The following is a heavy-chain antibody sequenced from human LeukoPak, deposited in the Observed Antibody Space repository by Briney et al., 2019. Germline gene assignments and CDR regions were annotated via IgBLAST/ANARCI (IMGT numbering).Heavy chain of an antibody. V-gene: IGHV3-11*04. Sequence: GGSLRLSCAASGFTFSDYYMSWICQAPGKGLEWVSYISSSGSTIYYADSVKGRFTISRDNAKNTLYLQMNSLRAEDTAVYYCARAAPSPNYDILTGYYNFLDYWGQGTLVTVSS. D-gene: IGHD3-9*01. CDR1: GFTFSDYY. CDR3: ARAAPSPNYDILTGYYNFLDY. J-gene: IGHJ4*02. CDR2: ISSSGSTI.